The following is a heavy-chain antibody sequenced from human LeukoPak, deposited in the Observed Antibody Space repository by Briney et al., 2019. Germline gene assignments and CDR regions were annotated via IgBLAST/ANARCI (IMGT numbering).Heavy chain of an antibody. Sequence: SETLSLTCTVSGGSISSYYWSWIRQPPGKGLEWIGYIYYSGSTNYNPSLKSRVTISVDTSKNQFSLKLSSVTAADTAVYYCARGGVRGPWGYSSGWSFDYWGQGTLVTVSS. CDR1: GGSISSYY. CDR2: IYYSGST. D-gene: IGHD6-19*01. J-gene: IGHJ4*02. V-gene: IGHV4-59*12. CDR3: ARGGVRGPWGYSSGWSFDY.